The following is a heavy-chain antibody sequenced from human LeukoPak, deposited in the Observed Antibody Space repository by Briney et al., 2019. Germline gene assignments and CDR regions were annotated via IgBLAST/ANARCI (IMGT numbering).Heavy chain of an antibody. CDR3: ARVEYGGSYYEFYDY. V-gene: IGHV1-2*02. CDR2: INPNSGGT. CDR1: GYTFTGYY. Sequence: GASVKVSCKASGYTFTGYYMRWVRQAPGQGLEWMGWINPNSGGTNYAQKFQGRVTMTRDTSISTAYMELSRLRSDDTAVYYCARVEYGGSYYEFYDYWGQGTLVTVSS. D-gene: IGHD1-26*01. J-gene: IGHJ4*02.